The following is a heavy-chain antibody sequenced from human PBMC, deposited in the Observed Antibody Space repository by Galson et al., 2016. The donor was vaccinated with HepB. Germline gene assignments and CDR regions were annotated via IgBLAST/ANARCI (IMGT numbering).Heavy chain of an antibody. D-gene: IGHD2-8*01. CDR3: AKEQHVLMYSTGAFEI. J-gene: IGHJ3*02. CDR1: GFNFSTYG. Sequence: SLRLSCAASGFNFSTYGMHWVRQAPGKGLEWVAVISNDGFNKYYADSVKGRFNISRNNSNNTLYLQMNILRAEDTAVYSCAKEQHVLMYSTGAFEIWGQRTMVTVSS. V-gene: IGHV3-30*18. CDR2: ISNDGFNK.